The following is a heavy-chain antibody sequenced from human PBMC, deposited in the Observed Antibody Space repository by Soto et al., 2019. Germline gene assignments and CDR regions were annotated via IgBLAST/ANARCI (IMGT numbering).Heavy chain of an antibody. CDR1: GFTFSSYG. Sequence: VGSLRLSCAASGFTFSSYGMHWVRQAPSRGLEWVAVISYDGSNKYYADSVKGRFTISRDNSKNTLYLQMNSLRAEDTAVYYCAKDAAAGGDYYYYYGMDVWGQGTTVTVSS. J-gene: IGHJ6*02. V-gene: IGHV3-30*18. CDR3: AKDAAAGGDYYYYYGMDV. CDR2: ISYDGSNK. D-gene: IGHD6-13*01.